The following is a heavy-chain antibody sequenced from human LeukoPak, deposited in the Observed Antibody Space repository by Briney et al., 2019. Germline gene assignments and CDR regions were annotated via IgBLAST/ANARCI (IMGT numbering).Heavy chain of an antibody. V-gene: IGHV4-61*02. D-gene: IGHD2-2*01. J-gene: IGHJ3*02. CDR3: ALGNCPTTSCYPGVAFDI. Sequence: SETLSLTCTVSGGSISSGGYFWSWIRQPAGKGLEWIGRFYASGSTNYNPSLQSRVTISVDTSKNRFSLKLTSVTAADTAVYYCALGNCPTTSCYPGVAFDIWGQGTMVTVSS. CDR1: GGSISSGGYF. CDR2: FYASGST.